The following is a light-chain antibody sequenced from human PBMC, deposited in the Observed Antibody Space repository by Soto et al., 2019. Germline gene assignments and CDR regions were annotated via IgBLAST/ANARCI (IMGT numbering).Light chain of an antibody. V-gene: IGLV2-14*01. CDR1: SSDVGGYNY. CDR2: DVS. J-gene: IGLJ1*01. Sequence: QSVLTQPASVSGSPGQSITISCTGTSSDVGGYNYVSWYQQHPGKAPKLMIYDVSNRPSGVSNRFSGSKSGNTDSLTISGLQADYEADYYCSSYTSSSTLPYVFGTGTKLTVL. CDR3: SSYTSSSTLPYV.